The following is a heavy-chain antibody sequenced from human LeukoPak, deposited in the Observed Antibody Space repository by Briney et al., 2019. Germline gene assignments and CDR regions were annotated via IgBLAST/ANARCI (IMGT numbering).Heavy chain of an antibody. Sequence: PGGSLRLSCAAFGLTFSNYAMTWVRQAPGKGLEWVSGISTAGTNTYYADSVKGRFPISRDNSKNTLYLQLNSLRAEDTAIYYCAKASPGGTRYGMDVWGQGTTVTVSS. CDR3: AKASPGGTRYGMDV. CDR1: GLTFSNYA. J-gene: IGHJ6*02. CDR2: ISTAGTNT. V-gene: IGHV3-23*01. D-gene: IGHD1-1*01.